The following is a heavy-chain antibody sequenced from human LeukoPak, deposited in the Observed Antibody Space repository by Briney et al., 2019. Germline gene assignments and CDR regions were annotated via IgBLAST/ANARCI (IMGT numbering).Heavy chain of an antibody. Sequence: GGSLRLSCAASGFTFSCCGIHWVRQAPGKGLEWVAFIRHDGSNKYYADSVKGRFTISRDNSKNTLYLQMNSLRTEDTAVYYCAKDSRGSYYYYYGMDVWGQGTTVTVSS. CDR2: IRHDGSNK. D-gene: IGHD1-26*01. CDR3: AKDSRGSYYYYYGMDV. V-gene: IGHV3-30*02. J-gene: IGHJ6*02. CDR1: GFTFSCCG.